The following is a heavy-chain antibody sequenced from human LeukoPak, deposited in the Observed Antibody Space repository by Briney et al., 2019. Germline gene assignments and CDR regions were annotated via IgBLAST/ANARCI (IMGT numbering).Heavy chain of an antibody. V-gene: IGHV3-72*01. Sequence: GGSLRLSCAASGFTFSRYSMNWVRQAPGKGLEWVGRTRNKANSYTTEYAASVKGRFTISRDDSKNSLYLQMNSLKTEDTAVYYCARVDSGGSYVWYFDLWGRGTLVTVSS. CDR3: ARVDSGGSYVWYFDL. CDR2: TRNKANSYTT. D-gene: IGHD1-26*01. J-gene: IGHJ2*01. CDR1: GFTFSRYS.